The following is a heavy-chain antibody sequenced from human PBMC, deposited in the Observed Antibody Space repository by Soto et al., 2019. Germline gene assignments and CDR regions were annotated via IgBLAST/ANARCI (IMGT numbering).Heavy chain of an antibody. CDR3: VACLSASGLNWLDP. D-gene: IGHD6-13*01. CDR1: GGSISEKY. J-gene: IGHJ5*02. V-gene: IGHV4-4*07. Sequence: SETLSLTCIVSGGSISEKYWNWVRQPPGKGLEWIGLIFANGHTDYNPSLKGRVTMSVDASKNQFSLRLTSMTAADTAVYYCVACLSASGLNWLDPWGRGTLVIVSS. CDR2: IFANGHT.